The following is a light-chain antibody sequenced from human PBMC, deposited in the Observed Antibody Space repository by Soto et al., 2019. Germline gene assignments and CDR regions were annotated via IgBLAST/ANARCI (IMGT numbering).Light chain of an antibody. CDR3: TSFTISKTYI. CDR2: EVS. J-gene: IGLJ1*01. Sequence: QSVLTQPPSVSGSPGQSVTISCTGTSSDIGSYDRVSWYQQPPGTAPRLMIYEVSNRPSGVPDRFSGSKSGNTASLTISGLQPEDETDYYCTSFTISKTYIFGTGTKVTVL. V-gene: IGLV2-18*02. CDR1: SSDIGSYDR.